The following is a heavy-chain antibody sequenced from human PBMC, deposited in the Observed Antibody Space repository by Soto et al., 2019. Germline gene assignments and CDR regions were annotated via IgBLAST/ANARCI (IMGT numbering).Heavy chain of an antibody. CDR2: INTNTGNP. Sequence: ASVKVSCKASGYTFTSYAMNWVRQAPGQGLEWMGWINTNTGNPTYAQGFTGRFVFSLDTSVSTAYLQISSLKAEDTAVYYCARDPQIVVVPAAIEEGGYMDGWGKGTTVTVSS. D-gene: IGHD2-2*02. V-gene: IGHV7-4-1*02. CDR3: ARDPQIVVVPAAIEEGGYMDG. CDR1: GYTFTSYA. J-gene: IGHJ6*03.